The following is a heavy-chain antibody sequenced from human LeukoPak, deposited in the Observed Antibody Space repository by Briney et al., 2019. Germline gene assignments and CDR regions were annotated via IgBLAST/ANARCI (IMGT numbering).Heavy chain of an antibody. CDR2: ISGGGGNT. V-gene: IGHV3-23*01. J-gene: IGHJ4*02. CDR1: GFTFSSYS. CDR3: AKVRNSGWSPSGFDY. D-gene: IGHD6-19*01. Sequence: GGSLRLSCAASGFTFSSYSMNWVRQAPGKGLEWVSAISGGGGNTYYADSVKGRFTISRDNSKNTLYLQMNSLRVADTAVYYCAKVRNSGWSPSGFDYWGQGTLVTVSS.